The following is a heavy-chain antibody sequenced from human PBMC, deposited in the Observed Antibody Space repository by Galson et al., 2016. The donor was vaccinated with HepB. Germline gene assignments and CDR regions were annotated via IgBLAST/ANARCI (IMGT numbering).Heavy chain of an antibody. V-gene: IGHV3-23*01. CDR1: GFIFSSFG. CDR3: ARDRTWGTTPGVKDAFDV. J-gene: IGHJ3*01. Sequence: SLRLSCAASGFIFSSFGMIWVRQAPGKGLEWISGISGGGASTYYVDSVKDRFTISRDNSKSTLDLQMNSLRVDDTAVYYCARDRTWGTTPGVKDAFDVWGQGTMVTVSS. D-gene: IGHD2-2*01. CDR2: ISGGGAST.